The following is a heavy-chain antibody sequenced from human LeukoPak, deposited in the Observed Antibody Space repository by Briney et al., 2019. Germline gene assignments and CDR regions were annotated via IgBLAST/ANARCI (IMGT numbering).Heavy chain of an antibody. CDR1: GGTFSSYA. CDR3: ARGPSIQLWLPFDY. CDR2: IIPIFGSA. Sequence: SVKVSCKASGGTFSSYAISWVRQAPGQGLEWMGRIIPIFGSANYAQKSQGRVTITTDESTSTAYMELSSLRSEDTAVYYCARGPSIQLWLPFDYWGQGTLVTVSS. D-gene: IGHD5-18*01. V-gene: IGHV1-69*05. J-gene: IGHJ4*02.